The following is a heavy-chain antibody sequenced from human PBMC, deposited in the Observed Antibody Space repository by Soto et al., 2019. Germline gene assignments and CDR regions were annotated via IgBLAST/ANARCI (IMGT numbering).Heavy chain of an antibody. CDR2: IGPKNGDP. V-gene: IGHV1-2*02. J-gene: IGHJ4*02. D-gene: IGHD1-7*01. CDR1: GYTFTGHY. CDR3: GRGRSGELVVFY. Sequence: QVQLVQSGAEVKESGASVKVSCKASGYTFTGHYIHWVRQAPGQGFEWVGEIGPKNGDPRYAQKFQGRVAMTKDSSITAVYMELSNLSPDDTAVYYCGRGRSGELVVFYWGQGTLVTVHS.